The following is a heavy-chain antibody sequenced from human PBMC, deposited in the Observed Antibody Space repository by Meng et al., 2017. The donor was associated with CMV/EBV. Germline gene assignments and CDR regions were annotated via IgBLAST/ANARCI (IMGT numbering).Heavy chain of an antibody. Sequence: SVKVSCKASGGTFSSYAISWVRQAPGQGLEWMGGIIPIFGTANYAQKFQGRVTITTDEPTSTAYMELSSLRSEDTAVYYCARARVWGGQLTTVYGGALDYWGQGTLVTVSS. D-gene: IGHD6-6*01. CDR3: ARARVWGGQLTTVYGGALDY. V-gene: IGHV1-69*05. J-gene: IGHJ4*02. CDR1: GGTFSSYA. CDR2: IIPIFGTA.